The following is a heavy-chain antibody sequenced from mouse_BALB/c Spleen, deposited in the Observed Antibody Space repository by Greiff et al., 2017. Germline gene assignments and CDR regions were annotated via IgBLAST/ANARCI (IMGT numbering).Heavy chain of an antibody. Sequence: QVQLQQSGAELVRPGTSVKVSCKASGYAFTNYLIEWVKQRPGQGLEWIGVINPGSGGTNYNEKFKGKATLTADKSSSTAYMQLSSLTSDDSAVYFCAREGLPLYYAMDYWGQGTSVTVSS. CDR3: AREGLPLYYAMDY. CDR2: INPGSGGT. CDR1: GYAFTNYL. J-gene: IGHJ4*01. V-gene: IGHV1-54*01. D-gene: IGHD5-5*01.